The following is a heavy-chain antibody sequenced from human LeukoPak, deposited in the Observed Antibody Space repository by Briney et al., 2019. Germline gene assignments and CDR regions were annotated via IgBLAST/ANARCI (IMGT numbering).Heavy chain of an antibody. CDR1: GFIFTTYG. Sequence: GGSLRLSCVASGFIFTTYGMHWVRHAPGRGLEWVAFIRFDGSKGDYGDSVNDRFTLSRDNSTNTLYLQMNSLRLADTAVYYCARVGLAAPAHWFDPWGQGTLVTV. CDR3: ARVGLAAPAHWFDP. V-gene: IGHV3-30*02. D-gene: IGHD6-13*01. J-gene: IGHJ5*02. CDR2: IRFDGSKG.